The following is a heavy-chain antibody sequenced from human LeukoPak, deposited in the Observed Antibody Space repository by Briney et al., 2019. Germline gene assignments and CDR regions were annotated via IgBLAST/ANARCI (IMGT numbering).Heavy chain of an antibody. CDR2: IRYEGGNK. CDR3: AKGGQWELLRGGDFDY. Sequence: GGSLRLSCAASGFTFSSYGMPWVRQAPGKGLEWVAVIRYEGGNKYYADSVKGRFTISRDNSKNSLYLQMNSRSADDTDVYYWAKGGQWELLRGGDFDYWGQGTLVTVSS. CDR1: GFTFSSYG. D-gene: IGHD1-26*01. J-gene: IGHJ4*02. V-gene: IGHV3-30*02.